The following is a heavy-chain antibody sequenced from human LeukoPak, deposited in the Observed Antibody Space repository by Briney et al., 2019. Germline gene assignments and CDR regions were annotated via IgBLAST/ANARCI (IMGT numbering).Heavy chain of an antibody. Sequence: PGGSLTLSCVVSGFTFSSNAMSWVRQPPGKGLERVSGISGSGRSAYYADSVKGRFTISRDNSKNTLYLQMTSPRAEDTAVYYCAQDRGIVGATKRVDYWGQGALVTVSS. CDR3: AQDRGIVGATKRVDY. J-gene: IGHJ4*02. D-gene: IGHD1-26*01. V-gene: IGHV3-23*01. CDR2: ISGSGRSA. CDR1: GFTFSSNA.